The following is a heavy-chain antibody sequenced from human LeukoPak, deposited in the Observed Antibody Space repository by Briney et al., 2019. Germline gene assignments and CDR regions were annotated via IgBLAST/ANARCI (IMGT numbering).Heavy chain of an antibody. CDR2: IVVGSGNT. J-gene: IGHJ3*02. Sequence: ASVKVSCKASGFTFTSSAVQWVRQARGQRLEWIGWIVVGSGNTNYAQKFQERVTITRDMSTSTAYMELSSLRSEDTAVYYCAADWAHWVSGSGQYAFDIWGQGTMVTVSS. CDR3: AADWAHWVSGSGQYAFDI. CDR1: GFTFTSSA. D-gene: IGHD2-15*01. V-gene: IGHV1-58*01.